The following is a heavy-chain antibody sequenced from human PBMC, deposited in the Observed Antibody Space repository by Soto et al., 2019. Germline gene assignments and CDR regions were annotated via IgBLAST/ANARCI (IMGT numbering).Heavy chain of an antibody. CDR3: ARSYSGTCYGYET. V-gene: IGHV4-59*01. D-gene: IGHD1-26*01. Sequence: SGTLSLTCTVSGGSISSYHWSWLRQSPGKGLEWVGYACYTGSTKSKPALKRRVTISVDTSKNQFSLKLSSVSAADTGLYYCARSYSGTCYGYETWGRGMLVTVSS. J-gene: IGHJ5*02. CDR1: GGSISSYH. CDR2: ACYTGST.